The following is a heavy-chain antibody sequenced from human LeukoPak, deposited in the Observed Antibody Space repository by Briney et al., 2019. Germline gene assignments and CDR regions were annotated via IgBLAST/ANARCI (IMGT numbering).Heavy chain of an antibody. J-gene: IGHJ5*02. CDR3: ARVDRYCSSTSCYQLWFDP. V-gene: IGHV4-30-4*01. Sequence: PSQTLSLTCTVSGGSISSGGYYWSWIRQPPGKGLEWIGYIYYSGSTYYNPSLKSRVTISVDTSKNQFSLKLSSVTAADTAVYYCARVDRYCSSTSCYQLWFDPWGQGTLVTVSS. D-gene: IGHD2-2*01. CDR1: GGSISSGGYY. CDR2: IYYSGST.